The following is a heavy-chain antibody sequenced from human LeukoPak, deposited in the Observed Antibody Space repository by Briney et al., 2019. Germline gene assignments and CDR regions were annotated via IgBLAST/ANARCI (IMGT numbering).Heavy chain of an antibody. V-gene: IGHV3-7*04. J-gene: IGHJ4*02. CDR2: IKQYERDK. D-gene: IGHD3-22*01. CDR1: GFSVSSNY. CDR3: ASDPYDSSWGLCYFDY. Sequence: GGSLTLSCAASGFSVSSNYISWVRPAPGKGRACVANIKQYERDKYYVDSVKGRYTISSDNPNKSLNLQMNNLRAEDTDVSSVASDPYDSSWGLCYFDYWGQGNLVTVSS.